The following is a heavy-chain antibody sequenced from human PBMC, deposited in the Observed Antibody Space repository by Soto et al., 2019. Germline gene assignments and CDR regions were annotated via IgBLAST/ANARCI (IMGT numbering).Heavy chain of an antibody. V-gene: IGHV1-2*02. Sequence: ASVKVSCKASGYTFTGYYMHWVRQAPGQGLEWMGWINPNSGSTNYAQKFQGRVTMPRDTSISTDYMELSRLRSDDTAVYYCASPTKPGDYYYYYYGMDVWGQGTTVTVSS. CDR2: INPNSGST. CDR3: ASPTKPGDYYYYYYGMDV. J-gene: IGHJ6*02. D-gene: IGHD7-27*01. CDR1: GYTFTGYY.